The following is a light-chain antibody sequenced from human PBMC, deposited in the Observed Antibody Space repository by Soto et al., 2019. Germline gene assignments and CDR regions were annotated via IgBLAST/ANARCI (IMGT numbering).Light chain of an antibody. Sequence: DIQMTQSPSTLSASVGDRVTITCRASQSISSWLAWYQQKPGKAPKLLIYKASSLESGVPSRFSGSGSGTEFTLTISSLQPDDFATYYCQQYKSSPGTFVQGTKLEIK. CDR2: KAS. CDR1: QSISSW. V-gene: IGKV1-5*03. J-gene: IGKJ2*01. CDR3: QQYKSSPGT.